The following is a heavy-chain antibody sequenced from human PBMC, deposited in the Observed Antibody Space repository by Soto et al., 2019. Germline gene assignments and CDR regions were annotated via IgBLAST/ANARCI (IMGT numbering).Heavy chain of an antibody. V-gene: IGHV6-1*01. CDR1: GDSVSSKSAA. CDR3: ARVSRKHAMSHAFDI. D-gene: IGHD2-2*01. CDR2: TYYRSKWYN. J-gene: IGHJ3*02. Sequence: PSETLSIPFALSGDSVSSKSAAWNWIRQSPSRGLEWLGRTYYRSKWYNDYAVSVKSRITINPDTSKNQFSLQLNSVTPEDTAVYYCARVSRKHAMSHAFDIWGQGTMVTVAS.